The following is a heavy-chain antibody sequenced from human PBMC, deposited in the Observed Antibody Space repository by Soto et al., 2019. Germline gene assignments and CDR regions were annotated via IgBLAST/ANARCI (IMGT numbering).Heavy chain of an antibody. D-gene: IGHD4-17*01. CDR1: GFTFSDYY. V-gene: IGHV3-11*06. Sequence: PGESLKISCAASGFTFSDYYMSWIRQAPGKGLEWVSYISSSSSYTNYADSVKGRFTISRDNAKNSLYLQMNSLRAEDTAVYYCARDGGMTTVTDFDYWGQGTLVTVSS. J-gene: IGHJ4*02. CDR3: ARDGGMTTVTDFDY. CDR2: ISSSSSYT.